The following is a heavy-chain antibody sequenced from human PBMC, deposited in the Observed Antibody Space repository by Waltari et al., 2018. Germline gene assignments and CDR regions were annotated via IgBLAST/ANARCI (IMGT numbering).Heavy chain of an antibody. CDR2: IKQDGSEK. D-gene: IGHD5-12*01. CDR3: ARCSGYDYWGNDY. CDR1: GFTFSSYW. J-gene: IGHJ4*02. Sequence: EVQLVESGGGLVHPGGSLRLSCAASGFTFSSYWMSWVPQAPGKGLEGVANIKQDGSEKYYVDSVKGRFTISRDNAKNSLYLQMNSLRAEDTAVYYCARCSGYDYWGNDYWGQGTLVTVSS. V-gene: IGHV3-7*01.